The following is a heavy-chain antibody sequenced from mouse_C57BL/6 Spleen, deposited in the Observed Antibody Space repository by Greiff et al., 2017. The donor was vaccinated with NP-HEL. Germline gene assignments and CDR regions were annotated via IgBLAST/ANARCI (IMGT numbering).Heavy chain of an antibody. J-gene: IGHJ4*01. D-gene: IGHD1-1*01. Sequence: EVQLVESGGGLVKPGGSLKLSCAASGFTFSSYAMSWVRQTPEKRLEWVATISDGGSYTYYPDNVKGRFTISRDNAKNNLYLQRSHLKSEDTARYYCARGDYGSSYAMDYWGQGTSVTVSS. CDR3: ARGDYGSSYAMDY. V-gene: IGHV5-4*01. CDR2: ISDGGSYT. CDR1: GFTFSSYA.